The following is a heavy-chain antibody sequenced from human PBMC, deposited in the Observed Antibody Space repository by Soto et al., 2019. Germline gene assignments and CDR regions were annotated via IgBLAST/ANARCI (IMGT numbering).Heavy chain of an antibody. CDR3: ARLPMVRGVITYNWFDP. Sequence: SETLSLTCTVSGGSISSYYWSWIRQPPGKGLEWIGYIYYSGSTNYNPSLKSRVTISVDTSKNQFSLKLSSVTAADTAVYYCARLPMVRGVITYNWFDPWGQGTRVTVAS. D-gene: IGHD3-10*01. CDR2: IYYSGST. CDR1: GGSISSYY. V-gene: IGHV4-59*01. J-gene: IGHJ5*02.